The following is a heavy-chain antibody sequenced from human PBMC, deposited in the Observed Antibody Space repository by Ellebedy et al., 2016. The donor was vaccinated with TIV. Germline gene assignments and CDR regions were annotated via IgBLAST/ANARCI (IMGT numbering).Heavy chain of an antibody. Sequence: AASVTVSCKTSGYTFTSYGISWVRQAPGQVLEWIGWISAYNGNTNYAQMLQGRVTMTTDTFTSTAYMELRSLRSDDTAVYYCARYCNSTTCSNWFDPWGQGTLVTVSS. V-gene: IGHV1-18*04. CDR2: ISAYNGNT. CDR1: GYTFTSYG. J-gene: IGHJ5*02. D-gene: IGHD2-2*01. CDR3: ARYCNSTTCSNWFDP.